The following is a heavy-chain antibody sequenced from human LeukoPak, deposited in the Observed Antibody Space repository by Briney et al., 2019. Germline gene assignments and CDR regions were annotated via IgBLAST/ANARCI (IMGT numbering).Heavy chain of an antibody. CDR1: GFIFSTYD. CDR2: IGTAGDT. V-gene: IGHV3-13*01. CDR3: ARLRSAAFDI. Sequence: PGGPLRLSCAASGFIFSTYDMHWVRQVTGKGLEWVSAIGTAGDTYYPDSVKGRFTISRENAKNSLYLQMNSLRAGDTAVYYCARLRSAAFDIWGQGTMVTVSS. J-gene: IGHJ3*02. D-gene: IGHD4-17*01.